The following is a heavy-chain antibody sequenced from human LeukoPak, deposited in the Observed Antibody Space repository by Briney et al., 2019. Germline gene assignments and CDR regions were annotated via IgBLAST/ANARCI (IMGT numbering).Heavy chain of an antibody. Sequence: PGGSLRLSCAASGFTISNYAVNWIRQAPGKGLKWVSVISGSGSSIYYTDSVKGRFTISRDNSKNTLYLQMNSLGAEDTAVYYCAMGATSWSGYSFPKIFQHWGRGTLVTVSS. CDR1: GFTISNYA. D-gene: IGHD3-3*01. J-gene: IGHJ1*01. CDR2: ISGSGSSI. V-gene: IGHV3-23*01. CDR3: AMGATSWSGYSFPKIFQH.